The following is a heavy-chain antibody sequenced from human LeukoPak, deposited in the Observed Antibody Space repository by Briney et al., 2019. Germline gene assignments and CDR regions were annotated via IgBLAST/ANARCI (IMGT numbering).Heavy chain of an antibody. CDR1: GFTFSSYA. CDR2: ISGSGGST. V-gene: IGHV3-23*01. CDR3: AKDHRHCGSGSYRPPMDV. Sequence: PGGSLRLSCAASGFTFSSYAMSWVRQAPGKGLEWVSAISGSGGSTYYADSVKGRFTISRDNSKNTPYLQMNSLRAEDTAVYYCAKDHRHCGSGSYRPPMDVWGQGTTVTVSS. D-gene: IGHD3-10*01. J-gene: IGHJ6*02.